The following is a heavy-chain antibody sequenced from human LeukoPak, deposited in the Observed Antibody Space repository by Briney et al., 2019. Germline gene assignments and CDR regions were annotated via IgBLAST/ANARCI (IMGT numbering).Heavy chain of an antibody. CDR3: ARDSTAAAAHFDY. Sequence: GGSLRLSCAASGFTFSTYGMHWVRQAPGKGLEWVAVIWYDGSNKYYADSVKGRFTISRDNSKNTLYLQMNSLRAEDTAVYYCARDSTAAAAHFDYCGQGTLVTVSS. V-gene: IGHV3-33*01. CDR2: IWYDGSNK. D-gene: IGHD6-13*01. J-gene: IGHJ4*02. CDR1: GFTFSTYG.